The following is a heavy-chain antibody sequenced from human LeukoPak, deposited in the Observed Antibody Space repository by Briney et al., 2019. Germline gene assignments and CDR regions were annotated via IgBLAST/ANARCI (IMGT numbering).Heavy chain of an antibody. Sequence: GGSLRLSCAASGFTFSTAWTSWVRQAPGKGLEWVGRIKCKTDGGTTDYAAPVKGRFAISRDDSKNMVYLQMNSLKTEDTAVYYCTAEWRLLWCLGYWGQGTLVTVSS. CDR3: TAEWRLLWCLGY. CDR2: IKCKTDGGTT. D-gene: IGHD4/OR15-4a*01. J-gene: IGHJ4*02. V-gene: IGHV3-15*01. CDR1: GFTFSTAW.